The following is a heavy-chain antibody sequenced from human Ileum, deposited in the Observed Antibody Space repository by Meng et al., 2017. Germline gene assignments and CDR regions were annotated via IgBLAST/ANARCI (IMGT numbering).Heavy chain of an antibody. CDR1: GGSISSTTPVSS. D-gene: IGHD3-9*01. Sequence: PPDSGPGLVKPSETLSLTSFVSGGSISSTTPVSSWGWIRQPPGKGLEWIGSIYSTGTTYYNPSLESRVTISRDTSKNQFSLKLTSVTAADTAVYYCARQPTGYPNWFDPWGQGTLVTVSS. CDR2: IYSTGTT. V-gene: IGHV4-39*07. CDR3: ARQPTGYPNWFDP. J-gene: IGHJ5*02.